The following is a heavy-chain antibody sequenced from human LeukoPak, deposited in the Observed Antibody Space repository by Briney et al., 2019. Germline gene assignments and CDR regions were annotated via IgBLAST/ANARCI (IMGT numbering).Heavy chain of an antibody. CDR1: GFTFSSYW. Sequence: PGGSLRLSCAASGFTFSSYWMSWVRQAPGKGVEWVANIKQDGSEKFYVDSVKGRFTISRDNAKSSLYLQMNSLRAEDTAVYYCARVRAAATDYWGQGTLVTVSS. CDR3: ARVRAAATDY. V-gene: IGHV3-7*01. D-gene: IGHD2-15*01. CDR2: IKQDGSEK. J-gene: IGHJ4*02.